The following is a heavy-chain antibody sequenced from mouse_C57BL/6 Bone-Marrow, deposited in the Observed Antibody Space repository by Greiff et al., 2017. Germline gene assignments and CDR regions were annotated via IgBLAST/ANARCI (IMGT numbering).Heavy chain of an antibody. Sequence: VQLQQSGAELVRPGASVKLSCTASGFNIKDDYMHWVKQRPEQGLEWIGWIDPENGDTEYASKFQGKATITADTSSNTAYLQLSSLTSEDTSVYYCTSDYYGTRFAYWGRGTLVTVSA. CDR2: IDPENGDT. D-gene: IGHD1-1*01. CDR3: TSDYYGTRFAY. J-gene: IGHJ3*01. CDR1: GFNIKDDY. V-gene: IGHV14-4*01.